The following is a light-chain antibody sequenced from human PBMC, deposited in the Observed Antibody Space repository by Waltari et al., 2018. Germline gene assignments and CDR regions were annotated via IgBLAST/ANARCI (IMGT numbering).Light chain of an antibody. CDR1: QNINTF. V-gene: IGKV3-11*01. CDR2: DAS. J-gene: IGKJ4*01. Sequence: VVLTQSPATLSLSAGEGATLSCRASQNINTFVAWYQQKPGQAPRLLIYDASNRATGVPVRFSGGGSGTDFTLTISSLEPEDFAVYYCQQRAVWPPNFGGGTKVEIK. CDR3: QQRAVWPPN.